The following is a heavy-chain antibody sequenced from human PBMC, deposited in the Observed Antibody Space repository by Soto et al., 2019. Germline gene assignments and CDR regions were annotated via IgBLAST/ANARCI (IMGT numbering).Heavy chain of an antibody. D-gene: IGHD2-2*01. CDR1: GGSVSSGSYY. J-gene: IGHJ6*02. CDR2: IFYSAST. V-gene: IGHV4-61*01. Sequence: QVQLRESGPGLVKPSETLSLTCTVSGGSVSSGSYYWSWIRQPPGKGLEWIGYIFYSASTNYNPSLKSRVTISVDTSKNQFSLELRSVTAADTAVYYCARDSSTSQNIHYYYGMDVWGQGTTVTVSS. CDR3: ARDSSTSQNIHYYYGMDV.